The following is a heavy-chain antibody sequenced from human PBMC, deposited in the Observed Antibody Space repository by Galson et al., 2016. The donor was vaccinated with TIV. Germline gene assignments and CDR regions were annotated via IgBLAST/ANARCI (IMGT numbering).Heavy chain of an antibody. D-gene: IGHD4-23*01. CDR3: ARVVGTVITQKSFDF. V-gene: IGHV1-18*01. CDR2: VSGYNDNT. Sequence: SVKVSCKASGYSFINYYITWVRQAHGQGLEWMGWVSGYNDNTNYILKCQGRLTMNTDTYTSTSYMELRSLRYDDTAVYYCARVVGTVITQKSFDFWGQGTPVIVSS. J-gene: IGHJ4*02. CDR1: GYSFINYY.